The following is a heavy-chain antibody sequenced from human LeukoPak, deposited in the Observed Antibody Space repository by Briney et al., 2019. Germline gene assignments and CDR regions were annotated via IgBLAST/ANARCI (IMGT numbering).Heavy chain of an antibody. D-gene: IGHD6-19*01. CDR1: GESLSGYR. CDR2: IDHSGFA. J-gene: IGHJ4*02. V-gene: IGHV4-34*01. CDR3: ARQARRGWGYFDY. Sequence: SETLSLTCSVYGESLSGYRWSWIRQPPGKGLEWIGEIDHSGFASYKPSLKSRVTISIDTSKNQFSLKLSSVTAAETAVYYCARQARRGWGYFDYWGQGSLVTVSP.